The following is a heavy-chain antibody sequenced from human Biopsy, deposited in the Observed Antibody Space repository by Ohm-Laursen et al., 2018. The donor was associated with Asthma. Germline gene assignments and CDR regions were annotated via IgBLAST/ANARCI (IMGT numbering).Heavy chain of an antibody. V-gene: IGHV7-4-1*02. Sequence: SVTASCKASGYTVTRYAINWVRQAPGQGLEWMGWINTNTGNPTYAQGFTGRFVFSLDTSVNTAHLQISSLKAEDTAVYFCARMISYYDEMRDPFFDYWGQGTLVTVSS. D-gene: IGHD3-16*01. CDR1: GYTVTRYA. CDR2: INTNTGNP. J-gene: IGHJ4*02. CDR3: ARMISYYDEMRDPFFDY.